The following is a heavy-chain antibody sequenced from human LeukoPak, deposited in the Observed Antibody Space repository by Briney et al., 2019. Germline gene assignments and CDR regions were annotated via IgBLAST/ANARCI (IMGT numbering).Heavy chain of an antibody. CDR1: GYTFTGYY. CDR2: IIPILGIA. V-gene: IGHV1-69*04. Sequence: ASVKVSCKASGYTFTGYYIHWVRQAPGQGLEWMGRIIPILGIANYAQKFQGRVTITADKSTSTAYMELSSLGSEDTAVYYCARGLTYYYDSSGYGNGAFDIWGQGTMVTVSS. CDR3: ARGLTYYYDSSGYGNGAFDI. J-gene: IGHJ3*02. D-gene: IGHD3-22*01.